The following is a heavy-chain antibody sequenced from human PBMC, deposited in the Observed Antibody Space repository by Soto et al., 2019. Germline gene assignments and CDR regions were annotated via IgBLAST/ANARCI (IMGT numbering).Heavy chain of an antibody. CDR1: RYTFKSHG. CDR3: VSWVSAHFDY. Sequence: PDGSLRLSCVVSRYTFKSHGLSWVRQAPGKGLEWVSTIDSTGANTHYADSVRGRFTISRDNSRNTLHLQMHDLRADDTALYYCVSWVSAHFDYWGQGTLVTVSS. D-gene: IGHD3-16*01. J-gene: IGHJ4*02. CDR2: IDSTGANT. V-gene: IGHV3-23*01.